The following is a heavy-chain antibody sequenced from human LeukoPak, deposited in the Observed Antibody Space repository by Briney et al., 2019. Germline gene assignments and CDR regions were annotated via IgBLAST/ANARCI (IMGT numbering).Heavy chain of an antibody. D-gene: IGHD1-7*01. CDR1: GFTFSSYS. V-gene: IGHV3-48*04. CDR3: ASGITGTPGAFDI. CDR2: ISSSSSTI. J-gene: IGHJ3*02. Sequence: GGSLRLSCAASGFTFSSYSMNWVRQAPGKGLEWVSYISSSSSTIYYADSVKGRFTISRDNAKNSLYLQMNSLRAEDAAVYYCASGITGTPGAFDIWGRGTMVTVSS.